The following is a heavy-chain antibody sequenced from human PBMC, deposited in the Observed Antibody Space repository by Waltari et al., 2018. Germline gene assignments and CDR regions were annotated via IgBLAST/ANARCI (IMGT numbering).Heavy chain of an antibody. CDR3: ARDLLRFHYYYGMDV. D-gene: IGHD3-3*01. Sequence: EVQLVESGGGLIQPGGSLRLSCAASGFTVSSNYMSWFRQAPGKGLEWVSVIYSGGSTYYADSVKGRFTISRDNSKNTLYLQMNSLRAEDTAVYYCARDLLRFHYYYGMDVWGQGTTVTVSS. J-gene: IGHJ6*02. V-gene: IGHV3-53*01. CDR1: GFTVSSNY. CDR2: IYSGGST.